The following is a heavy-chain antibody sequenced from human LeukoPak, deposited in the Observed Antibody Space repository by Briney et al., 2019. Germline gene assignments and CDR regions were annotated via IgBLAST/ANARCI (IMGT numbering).Heavy chain of an antibody. Sequence: PSETLSLTCPVSGASITIHYWGWHRQPAGKGLEWIGRTYTSGSTTSNPSLKSRVAMSVDTSKNQFSQKLSSVTAAETAVYYCAREAGGDLVVPAAIRLDYWGEGTLVTVSS. V-gene: IGHV4-4*07. CDR1: GASITIHY. CDR3: AREAGGDLVVPAAIRLDY. D-gene: IGHD2-2*02. CDR2: TYTSGST. J-gene: IGHJ4*02.